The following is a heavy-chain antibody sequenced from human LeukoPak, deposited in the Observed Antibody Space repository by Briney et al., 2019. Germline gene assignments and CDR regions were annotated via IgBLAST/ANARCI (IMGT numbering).Heavy chain of an antibody. CDR3: ARAGMGDY. CDR2: ISSSSKTI. D-gene: IGHD5-18*01. CDR1: GFTFSTYS. Sequence: PGGSLRLSCAASGFTFSTYSMNWVRQAPGKGLEWVSYISSSSKTIYYADSVKGRFTISRDNAKNSLYPQMNSLRAEDTAVYYCARAGMGDYWGQGTPVTVSS. V-gene: IGHV3-48*04. J-gene: IGHJ4*02.